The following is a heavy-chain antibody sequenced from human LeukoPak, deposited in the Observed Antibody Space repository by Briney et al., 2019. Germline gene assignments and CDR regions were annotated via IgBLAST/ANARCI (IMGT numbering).Heavy chain of an antibody. J-gene: IGHJ5*02. D-gene: IGHD4-11*01. CDR2: ISGSGGST. CDR3: AKSKSPFRPTTVTSYNWFDP. Sequence: GGSLRLSCAASGFTFSSYAMRWVRQAPGKGLEWVSAISGSGGSTYYADSVKGRFTISRDNSKNTLYLQMNSLRAEDTAVYYCAKSKSPFRPTTVTSYNWFDPWGQGTLVTVSS. V-gene: IGHV3-23*01. CDR1: GFTFSSYA.